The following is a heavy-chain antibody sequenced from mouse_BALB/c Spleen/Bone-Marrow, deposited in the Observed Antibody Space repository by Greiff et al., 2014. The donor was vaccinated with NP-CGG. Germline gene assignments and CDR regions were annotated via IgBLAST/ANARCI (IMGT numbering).Heavy chain of an antibody. V-gene: IGHV1-18*01. J-gene: IGHJ2*01. CDR3: VREVWDWDFDY. CDR2: INPNNGGT. Sequence: EVKLVESGPELVKPGASVKLPCKASGYTFTDYNMDWVQQSHGKSLEWIGAINPNNGGTIYNQKFKDKTTLTVDKSSITAYMGRRSLTSEDMAFYYCVREVWDWDFDYWGHGTILTVSS. CDR1: GYTFTDYN. D-gene: IGHD4-1*01.